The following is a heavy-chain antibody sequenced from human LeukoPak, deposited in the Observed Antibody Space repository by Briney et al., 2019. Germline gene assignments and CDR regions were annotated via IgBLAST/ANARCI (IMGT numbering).Heavy chain of an antibody. D-gene: IGHD6-13*01. Sequence: GGSLRLSCAASGFTFSSYSMKWVRQAPGKGLEWVSSISSSSSYIYYADSVKGRFTTSRDNAKNSLYLQMNSLRAEDTAVYYCAGGSSGIFDYWGQGTLVTVSS. J-gene: IGHJ4*02. CDR2: ISSSSSYI. CDR3: AGGSSGIFDY. CDR1: GFTFSSYS. V-gene: IGHV3-21*01.